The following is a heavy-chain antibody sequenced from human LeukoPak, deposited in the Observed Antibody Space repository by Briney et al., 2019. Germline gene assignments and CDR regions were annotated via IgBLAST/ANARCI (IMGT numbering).Heavy chain of an antibody. J-gene: IGHJ4*02. D-gene: IGHD6-13*01. CDR2: IYHSGST. V-gene: IGHV4-4*02. Sequence: SETLSLTCAVSGGSISSTNWWSWVRQPPGKGLEWIGSIYHSGSTYYNPSLKSRVTISVDTSKNQFSLKLSSVTAADTAVYYCARGAAGPDYWGQGTLVTVSS. CDR1: GGSISSTNW. CDR3: ARGAAGPDY.